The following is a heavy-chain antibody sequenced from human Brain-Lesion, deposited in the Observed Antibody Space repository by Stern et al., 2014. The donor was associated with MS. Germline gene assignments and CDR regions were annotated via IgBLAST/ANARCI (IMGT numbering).Heavy chain of an antibody. J-gene: IGHJ5*02. CDR3: AGEEDIRYCSGGSCTGNWFDP. CDR1: GGSVSSTSYA. CDR2: IYYSGNT. D-gene: IGHD2-15*01. Sequence: VQLVESGPGLVKPSETLSLTCTVAGGSVSSTSYAWAWIRQPPGKGLEWIGTIYYSGNTYYSPSLKSRLTISLDTSKNQFSLQLRSVNAADTAVYYCAGEEDIRYCSGGSCTGNWFDPWGQGTLVTVSS. V-gene: IGHV4-39*01.